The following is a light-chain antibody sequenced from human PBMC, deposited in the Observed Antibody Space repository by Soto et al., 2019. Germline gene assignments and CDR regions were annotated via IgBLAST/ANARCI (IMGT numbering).Light chain of an antibody. CDR2: KAS. J-gene: IGKJ1*01. CDR3: QHYNSYSEA. CDR1: QSVDNW. V-gene: IGKV1-5*03. Sequence: DIQMTQSPSTLSASVGDRVSITCRASQSVDNWLAWSQQKPGKAPKILIYKASTLKSGVPSRFSGSGSGTEFTLTISSLQPDDFATYYCQHYNSYSEAFGQGTKVDIK.